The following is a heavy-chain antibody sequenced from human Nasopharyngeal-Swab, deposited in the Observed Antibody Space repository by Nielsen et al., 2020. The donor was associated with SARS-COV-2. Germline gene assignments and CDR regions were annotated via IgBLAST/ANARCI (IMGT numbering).Heavy chain of an antibody. J-gene: IGHJ4*02. CDR1: GFTFSTYA. Sequence: GGSLRLSCAASGFTFSTYAMTWVRQTPGRGLEWVSTISVSGDYTYYADSAKGRFSISRDNSKSTLYLQMNSLRAEDTAVYYCAKHAAYPNSGHHFDYWGQGTLVTVSS. D-gene: IGHD6-25*01. V-gene: IGHV3-23*01. CDR2: ISVSGDYT. CDR3: AKHAAYPNSGHHFDY.